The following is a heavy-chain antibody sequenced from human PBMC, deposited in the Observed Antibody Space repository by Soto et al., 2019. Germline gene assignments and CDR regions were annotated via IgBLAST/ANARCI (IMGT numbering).Heavy chain of an antibody. J-gene: IGHJ3*02. Sequence: GSLRLSCAGSGFTVSSNYMSWARQAPGKGLEWVSIIYSGGDTYYADSVKGRFTISRDNSENTLYLQMNSLRAEDTAVYYCAKDVRITMIVVDTPALGAFDIWGQGTMVTVSS. D-gene: IGHD3-22*01. CDR1: GFTVSSNY. V-gene: IGHV3-66*01. CDR3: AKDVRITMIVVDTPALGAFDI. CDR2: IYSGGDT.